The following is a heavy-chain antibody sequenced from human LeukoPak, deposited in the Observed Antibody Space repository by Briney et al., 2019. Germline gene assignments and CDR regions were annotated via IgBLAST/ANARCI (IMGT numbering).Heavy chain of an antibody. CDR1: GGSISSYY. J-gene: IGHJ6*03. CDR3: ARDNGNDYGDYGYYYYYMDV. Sequence: SETLSLTCTVCGGSISSYYWSWIRQPPGKGLEWIGYIYYSGSTNYNPSPKSRVTISVDTSYNQFSLKLSSVTAADTAVYYCARDNGNDYGDYGYYYYYMDVWGKGTTVTVSS. V-gene: IGHV4-59*01. CDR2: IYYSGST. D-gene: IGHD4-17*01.